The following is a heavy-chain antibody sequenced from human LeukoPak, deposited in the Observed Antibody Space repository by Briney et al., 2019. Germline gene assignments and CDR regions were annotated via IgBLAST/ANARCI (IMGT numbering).Heavy chain of an antibody. J-gene: IGHJ3*02. V-gene: IGHV3-48*03. Sequence: PGGSLRLSCAASGFTFSSYEMNWVRQAPGKGLEWVSYISSSGSTIYYADSVKGRFTISRDNAKNSLYLQMNSLRAEDTAVYYCARVRRTGYYYDSSGYSDDAFDIWGQGTMVTVSS. CDR3: ARVRRTGYYYDSSGYSDDAFDI. D-gene: IGHD3-22*01. CDR1: GFTFSSYE. CDR2: ISSSGSTI.